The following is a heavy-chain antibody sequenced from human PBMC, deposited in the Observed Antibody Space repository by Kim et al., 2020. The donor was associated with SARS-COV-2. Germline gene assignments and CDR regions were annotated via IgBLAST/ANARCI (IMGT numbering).Heavy chain of an antibody. V-gene: IGHV4-30-4*01. Sequence: SETLSLTCTVSGGSISSGDYYWSWIRQPPGKGLEWIGYIYYSGSTYYNPSLKSRVTISVDTSKNQFSLKLSSVTAADTAVYYCARDSTAMVSLGGFDPWGQGTLVTVSS. D-gene: IGHD5-18*01. CDR2: IYYSGST. CDR3: ARDSTAMVSLGGFDP. J-gene: IGHJ5*02. CDR1: GGSISSGDYY.